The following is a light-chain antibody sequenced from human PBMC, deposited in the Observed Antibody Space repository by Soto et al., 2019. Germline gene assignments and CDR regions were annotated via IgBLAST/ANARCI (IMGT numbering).Light chain of an antibody. V-gene: IGLV3-21*04. J-gene: IGLJ1*01. CDR2: YDS. CDR3: QVWDSSSDHYV. CDR1: NIGSKS. Sequence: SYELTQPPSVSVAPGKTARITCGGNNIGSKSVHWYQQKPGQAPVLVIYYDSDRPSGIPERFSGSNSGNTATLTISRVEAGDEADSYFQVWDSSSDHYVFGTGTKLTVL.